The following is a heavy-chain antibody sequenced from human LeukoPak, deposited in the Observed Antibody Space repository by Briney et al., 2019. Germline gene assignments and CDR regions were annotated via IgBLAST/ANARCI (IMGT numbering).Heavy chain of an antibody. Sequence: ASVKVSCKASGYTFTSYGISWVRQAPGQGLEWMGWINPNSGGTKYAQKFQGRVTMTRDTSISTGYMELSRLRSDDTAVYYCARAGYSYGYVDYWGQGALVTVSS. CDR1: GYTFTSYG. CDR2: INPNSGGT. D-gene: IGHD5-18*01. V-gene: IGHV1-2*02. J-gene: IGHJ4*02. CDR3: ARAGYSYGYVDY.